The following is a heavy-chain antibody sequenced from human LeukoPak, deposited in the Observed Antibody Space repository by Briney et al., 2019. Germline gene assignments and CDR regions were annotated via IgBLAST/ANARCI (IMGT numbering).Heavy chain of an antibody. CDR2: INHSGST. V-gene: IGHV4-34*01. CDR3: AREGRYFDWSTPHYYYYYMDV. J-gene: IGHJ6*03. D-gene: IGHD3-9*01. Sequence: SETLSLTCAVYGGSFSGYYWSWIRQPPGKGLEWIGEINHSGSTNYNPSLKSRVTISVDTSKNQFSLKLSPVTAADTAVYYCAREGRYFDWSTPHYYYYYMDVWGKGTTVTVSS. CDR1: GGSFSGYY.